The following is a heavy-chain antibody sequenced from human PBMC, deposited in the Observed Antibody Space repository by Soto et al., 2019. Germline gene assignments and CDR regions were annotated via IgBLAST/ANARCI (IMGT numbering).Heavy chain of an antibody. J-gene: IGHJ4*02. Sequence: QVQLVESGGGVVQPGRSLXXSXAASGFTFSSYGMHWVRQAPGKGLEWVAVIWYDGSNKYYADSVKGRFTISRDNSKNTLYLQMNSLRAEDTAVYYCAREIMGFDYWGQGTLVTVSS. V-gene: IGHV3-33*01. CDR3: AREIMGFDY. CDR2: IWYDGSNK. CDR1: GFTFSSYG.